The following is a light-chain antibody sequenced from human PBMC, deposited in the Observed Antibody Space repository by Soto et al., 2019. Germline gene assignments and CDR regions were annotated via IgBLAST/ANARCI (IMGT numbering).Light chain of an antibody. J-gene: IGKJ2*01. CDR1: QSVSSN. CDR2: GAS. CDR3: QQYNNWPPYT. Sequence: EIVMTQSPATLSVSPVERVTLSCRASQSVSSNLAWYQQKPGQAPRLLIYGASTRATGIPARFSGSGSGTEFTLTISSLQSEDFAVYYCQQYNNWPPYTFGQGTKLEIK. V-gene: IGKV3-15*01.